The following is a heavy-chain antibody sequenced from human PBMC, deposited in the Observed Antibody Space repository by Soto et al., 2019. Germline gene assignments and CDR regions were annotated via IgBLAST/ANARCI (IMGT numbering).Heavy chain of an antibody. J-gene: IGHJ4*02. CDR3: ARSSGCIDY. Sequence: QVQLVQSGAEVKKPGASVKVSCKASGYTFTSYYMHWVRQAPGQGLEWMGIINPSGGSTSYAQKFXXRXTXIMDTSTSTVYMELSSLRSEDTAVYYCARSSGCIDYWGQGTLVTVSS. D-gene: IGHD3-22*01. CDR1: GYTFTSYY. V-gene: IGHV1-46*03. CDR2: INPSGGST.